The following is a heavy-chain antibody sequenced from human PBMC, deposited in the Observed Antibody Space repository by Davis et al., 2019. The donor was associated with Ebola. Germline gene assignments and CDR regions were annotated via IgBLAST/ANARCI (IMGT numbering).Heavy chain of an antibody. CDR2: IHHSGST. Sequence: PSETLSLTCTVSGYSISSGYYWGWIRQPPGKGLEWIGSIHHSGSTYYTPSPKSRGTISVDTSKNQFSLKLSSVTAADTAVYYCARSSSGYYFGVFDYWGQGTLVTVSS. V-gene: IGHV4-38-2*02. D-gene: IGHD3-22*01. J-gene: IGHJ4*02. CDR1: GYSISSGYY. CDR3: ARSSSGYYFGVFDY.